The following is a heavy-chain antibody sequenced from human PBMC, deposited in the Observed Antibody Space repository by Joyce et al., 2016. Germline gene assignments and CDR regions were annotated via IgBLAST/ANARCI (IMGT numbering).Heavy chain of an antibody. CDR2: IYQSGST. Sequence: QVQLQESGPGLVKPSGTLSLTCAVSGDSLISRNWWSWVRQPPGKGLEWCGEIYQSGSTNYTPSLKSRATISVDKSNKQIFLRLTSVTAADTALYFCTREMGSLAVFDSWGQGTQVTVSS. CDR1: GDSLISRNW. V-gene: IGHV4-4*02. D-gene: IGHD3-10*01. CDR3: TREMGSLAVFDS. J-gene: IGHJ4*02.